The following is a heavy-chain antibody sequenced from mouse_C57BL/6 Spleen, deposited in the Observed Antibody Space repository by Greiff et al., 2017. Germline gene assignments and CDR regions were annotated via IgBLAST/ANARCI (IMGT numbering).Heavy chain of an antibody. CDR1: GYTFTSYW. J-gene: IGHJ2*01. V-gene: IGHV1-69*01. D-gene: IGHD1-1*01. Sequence: VQLQQPGAELVMPGASVKLSCKASGYTFTSYWMHWVKQRPGQGLEWIGEIDPSDSYTNYNQKFKGKSTLTVDKSSSTAYMQLSSLTSEDSAVYYCARGTTGVEYWGQGTTLTVSS. CDR2: IDPSDSYT. CDR3: ARGTTGVEY.